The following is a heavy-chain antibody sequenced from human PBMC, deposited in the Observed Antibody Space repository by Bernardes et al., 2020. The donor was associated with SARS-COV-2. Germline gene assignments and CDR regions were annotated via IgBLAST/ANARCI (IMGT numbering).Heavy chain of an antibody. Sequence: GGTLRLSCSASGFTFSACAMHWVRLAPGKGLDYVAGIYHHGEITYHADSVRGRFTISRDNSENMLYLQMSDLRTEDTALYYCMKGAWVADFPAWGQGTLVTVSS. D-gene: IGHD7-27*01. J-gene: IGHJ5*02. CDR1: GFTFSACA. CDR3: MKGAWVADFPA. CDR2: IYHHGEIT. V-gene: IGHV3-64D*06.